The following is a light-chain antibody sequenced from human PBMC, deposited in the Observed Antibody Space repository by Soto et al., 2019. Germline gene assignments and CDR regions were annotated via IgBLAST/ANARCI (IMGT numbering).Light chain of an antibody. J-gene: IGKJ4*01. V-gene: IGKV3D-15*01. CDR1: QSVSSN. CDR2: GAS. CDR3: QQYHHWPPLT. Sequence: EIVMTQSPATLSVSPGGRATLSCRASQSVSSNLAWYRQRPGQPPRLLIYGASTRATGIPARFSGSGSGTEFTLTISSLKSEDSAVYYCQQYHHWPPLTFGGGTKVEIK.